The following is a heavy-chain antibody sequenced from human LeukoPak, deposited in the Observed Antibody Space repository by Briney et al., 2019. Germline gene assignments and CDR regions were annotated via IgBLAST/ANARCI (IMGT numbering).Heavy chain of an antibody. CDR3: ARDFDRSGDYHHFDA. J-gene: IGHJ4*02. CDR2: ISYDGSNK. V-gene: IGHV3-30*03. D-gene: IGHD3-9*01. CDR1: GFTFSSYG. Sequence: GGSLRLSCAASGFTFSSYGMHWVRQAPGKGLEWVALISYDGSNKYYADSVKGRFTISRDNSKNTLYLQMNSLRAEDTAVYYCARDFDRSGDYHHFDAWGQGTLVTVSS.